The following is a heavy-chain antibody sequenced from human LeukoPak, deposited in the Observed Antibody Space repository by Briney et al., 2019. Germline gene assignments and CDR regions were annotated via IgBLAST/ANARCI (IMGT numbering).Heavy chain of an antibody. J-gene: IGHJ1*01. D-gene: IGHD3-22*01. V-gene: IGHV3-48*01. CDR2: ISYTNII. Sequence: GGSLRLSCAASGFTFSTYSMNWVRQAPGKGLEWVSYISYTNIIYYADSVKGRFTISRDNAKNSLYLQMNSLRAEDTAVYYCATYSSLNRREFQYWGQGTLLTVSS. CDR3: ATYSSLNRREFQY. CDR1: GFTFSTYS.